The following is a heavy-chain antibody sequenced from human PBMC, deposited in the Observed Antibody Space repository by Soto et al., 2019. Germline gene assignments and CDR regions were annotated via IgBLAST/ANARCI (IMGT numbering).Heavy chain of an antibody. J-gene: IGHJ5*02. D-gene: IGHD3-3*01. CDR3: TTGVTLFGVVIP. Sequence: EVQLVESGGGLVKPGGSLRLSCAGSGFTFNDAWMSWVRQAPGKGLEWVGRIKSKTDGGTADYAAPVKGRFTISRDDSKNTLYLQMNSLKTEDTAVYYCTTGVTLFGVVIPWGQGTLVTVSS. CDR1: GFTFNDAW. CDR2: IKSKTDGGTA. V-gene: IGHV3-15*01.